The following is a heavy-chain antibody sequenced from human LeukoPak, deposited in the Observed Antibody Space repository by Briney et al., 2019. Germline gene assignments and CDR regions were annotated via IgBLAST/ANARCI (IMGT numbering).Heavy chain of an antibody. Sequence: GGSLRLACSVSRFTFSDYSMNWVRQAPGRGRGWVSSISSCSKYINNATAVKGRFTISRDNAKNSLYLQMNSLRAEDTAVYFFARALSYSYGSMDFWGLGILVIVSS. J-gene: IGHJ4*02. CDR2: ISSCSKYI. CDR3: ARALSYSYGSMDF. CDR1: RFTFSDYS. D-gene: IGHD5-18*01. V-gene: IGHV3-21*01.